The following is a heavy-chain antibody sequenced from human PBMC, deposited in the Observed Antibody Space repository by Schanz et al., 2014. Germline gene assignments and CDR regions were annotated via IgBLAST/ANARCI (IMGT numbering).Heavy chain of an antibody. CDR2: MNESHSTI. CDR1: GFSFSSYA. CDR3: ARKVVATIGGYYDN. Sequence: EVQLLESGGGLVEPGGSLRLSCAASGFSFSSYAMGWVRQARGKWLEWVSAMNESHSTIYYADSVRGRFTISRDNAENTLFLQMNSLRAEDTAVYYCARKVVATIGGYYDNWGQGTLVIVSS. J-gene: IGHJ4*02. V-gene: IGHV3-23*01. D-gene: IGHD5-12*01.